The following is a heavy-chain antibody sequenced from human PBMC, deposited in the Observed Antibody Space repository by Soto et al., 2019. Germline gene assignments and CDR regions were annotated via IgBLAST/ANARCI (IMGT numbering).Heavy chain of an antibody. CDR2: IWYDGSNK. Sequence: QVQVAESGGGVVQPGRSLRLSCAASGFTFSSYGMHWVRQAPGKGLEWVAVIWYDGSNKYYADSVKGRFTISRDNSKNTLYLQMNSLSAEDTAVYYCARTNSSGFYFDYWGQGTLVTVSS. J-gene: IGHJ4*02. CDR1: GFTFSSYG. D-gene: IGHD6-19*01. V-gene: IGHV3-33*01. CDR3: ARTNSSGFYFDY.